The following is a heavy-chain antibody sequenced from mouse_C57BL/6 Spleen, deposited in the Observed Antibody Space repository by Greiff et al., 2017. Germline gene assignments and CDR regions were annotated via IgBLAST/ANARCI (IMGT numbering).Heavy chain of an antibody. V-gene: IGHV1-64*01. D-gene: IGHD1-1*01. Sequence: QVQLQQSGAELVKPGASVKLSCKASGYTFTSYWMHWVKQRPGQGLEWIGMIHPNSGSTNYNEKFKSKATLTVDKSSSTAYMQLSSLTSEDSAVYDCARDGSSPFAYWGQGTLVTVSA. CDR1: GYTFTSYW. CDR3: ARDGSSPFAY. J-gene: IGHJ3*01. CDR2: IHPNSGST.